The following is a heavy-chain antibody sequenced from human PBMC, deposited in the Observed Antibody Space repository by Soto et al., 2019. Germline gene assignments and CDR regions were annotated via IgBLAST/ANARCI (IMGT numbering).Heavy chain of an antibody. CDR3: ARDSIVVVVASRLGYYGMDV. J-gene: IGHJ6*02. V-gene: IGHV4-4*07. CDR1: GGSISSYY. D-gene: IGHD2-15*01. CDR2: IYTSGST. Sequence: TLSLTCTVSGGSISSYYWSWIRQPSGKGLEWIGRIYTSGSTNYNPSLKSRVTMSVDTSKNQFSLKLSSVTAADTAVYYCARDSIVVVVASRLGYYGMDVWGQGTTVTVSS.